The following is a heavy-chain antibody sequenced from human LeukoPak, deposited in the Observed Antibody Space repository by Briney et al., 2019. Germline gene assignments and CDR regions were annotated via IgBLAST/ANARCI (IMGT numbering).Heavy chain of an antibody. J-gene: IGHJ4*02. Sequence: GGSLRLSCAASGFTFPSYAMSWVRQAPGKGLEWVSGISGSAGSTYYAGSVKGRFTISRDNSKNTLYLQMNSLRAEDTAVYYCAKGTYSSSPRDYWGQGTLVTVSS. CDR3: AKGTYSSSPRDY. CDR1: GFTFPSYA. D-gene: IGHD6-6*01. CDR2: ISGSAGST. V-gene: IGHV3-23*01.